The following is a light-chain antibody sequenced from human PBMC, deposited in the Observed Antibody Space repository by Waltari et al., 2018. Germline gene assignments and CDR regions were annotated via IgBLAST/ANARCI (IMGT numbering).Light chain of an antibody. J-gene: IGLJ3*02. CDR1: SSNIGNNH. CDR3: GGWDDNLNGWV. V-gene: IGLV1-47*01. CDR2: RDN. Sequence: QSVMTQPPSTSGPPGQRVILPCSGSSSNIGNNHVYWYQQLPGAAPKLLIYRDNERPSGVPVRFSVSKSGTSASLAISGLRSEDEADYYCGGWDDNLNGWVFGGGTRLTVL.